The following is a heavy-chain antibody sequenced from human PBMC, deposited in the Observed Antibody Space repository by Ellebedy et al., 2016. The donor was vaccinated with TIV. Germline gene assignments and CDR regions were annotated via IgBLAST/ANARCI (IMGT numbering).Heavy chain of an antibody. CDR1: GGSFSGYY. Sequence: SETLSLTCAVYGGSFSGYYWSWIRQPPGKGLEWIGEINHSGSTNYNPSLKSRVTISVDTSKNQFSLKLSSVTAADTAVYYCARWMKAAAGNHYYYYYGMDVWGQGTTVTVSS. CDR2: INHSGST. CDR3: ARWMKAAAGNHYYYYYGMDV. V-gene: IGHV4-34*01. D-gene: IGHD6-13*01. J-gene: IGHJ6*02.